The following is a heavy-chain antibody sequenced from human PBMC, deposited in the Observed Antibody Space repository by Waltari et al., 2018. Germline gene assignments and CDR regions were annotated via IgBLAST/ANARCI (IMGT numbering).Heavy chain of an antibody. D-gene: IGHD3-10*01. V-gene: IGHV4-61*02. Sequence: QVQLQESGPGLVKPSQTLSLTCTVSGGSISSGSYYWSWIRQPAGKGLEWIGRIYTSGSTNYNPSLKSRVTISVDTSKNQFSLKLSSVTAADTAMYYCARAKGFGELSLGNFDYWGQGTLVTVSS. CDR1: GGSISSGSYY. CDR3: ARAKGFGELSLGNFDY. J-gene: IGHJ4*02. CDR2: IYTSGST.